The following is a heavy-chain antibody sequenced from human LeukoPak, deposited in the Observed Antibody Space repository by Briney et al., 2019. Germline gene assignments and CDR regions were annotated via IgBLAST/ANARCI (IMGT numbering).Heavy chain of an antibody. CDR1: GFSFSTSGVG. D-gene: IGHD3-9*01. V-gene: IGHV2-5*02. Sequence: SGPTLVKPTQTLTLTCTFSGFSFSTSGVGVGWIRQPPGKALEWLSVIYWDEDKRYRSSLKSRLTIAKDTSKNQVVLTMTNMDPVDTATYYCARSPYYDILTGSRGTFDYWGRGILVTVSS. CDR2: IYWDEDK. J-gene: IGHJ4*02. CDR3: ARSPYYDILTGSRGTFDY.